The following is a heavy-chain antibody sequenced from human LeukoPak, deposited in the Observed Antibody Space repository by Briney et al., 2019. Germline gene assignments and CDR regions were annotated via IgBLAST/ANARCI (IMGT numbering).Heavy chain of an antibody. CDR1: GCSISTSY. CDR2: IYYSGST. CDR3: ARQGGSGWNDFDY. D-gene: IGHD6-19*01. V-gene: IGHV4-59*08. Sequence: PSETLSLTCTASGCSISTSYWSWIRQPPGKGLEWVGYIYYSGSTNYNPSLKSRVTISVDTSKNHFSLKLSSVTAADTAVYYCARQGGSGWNDFDYWGQGTLVTVSS. J-gene: IGHJ4*02.